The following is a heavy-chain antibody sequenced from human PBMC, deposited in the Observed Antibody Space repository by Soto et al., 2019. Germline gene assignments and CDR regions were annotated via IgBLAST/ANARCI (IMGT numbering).Heavy chain of an antibody. J-gene: IGHJ4*02. V-gene: IGHV3-66*01. D-gene: IGHD7-27*01. CDR2: IYSGGST. CDR1: GFTVSSNY. Sequence: GGSLRISCAASGFTVSSNYMSWVRQAPGKGREWVSVIYSGGSTYYADSVKGRFTISRDNSKNTLYLQMNSLRAEDTAVYYCARGQKANWGCCFDYWGQGTLVTVSS. CDR3: ARGQKANWGCCFDY.